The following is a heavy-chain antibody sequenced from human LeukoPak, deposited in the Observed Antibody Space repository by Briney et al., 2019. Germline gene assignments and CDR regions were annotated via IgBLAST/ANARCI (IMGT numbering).Heavy chain of an antibody. J-gene: IGHJ3*02. V-gene: IGHV3-7*01. Sequence: PGGSLRLSCAASGFTFSSYWMSWVRQAPGKGLEWVANIKQDGSEKYYVDSVKGRFTISRDNAKNSLYLQMNSLRAEDTAVYYCARVLRYFDWLPDAFDIWGQGTMVTVSS. CDR2: IKQDGSEK. CDR3: ARVLRYFDWLPDAFDI. CDR1: GFTFSSYW. D-gene: IGHD3-9*01.